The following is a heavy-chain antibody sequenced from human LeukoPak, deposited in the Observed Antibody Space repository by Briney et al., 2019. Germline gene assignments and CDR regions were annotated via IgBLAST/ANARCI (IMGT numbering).Heavy chain of an antibody. V-gene: IGHV4-59*01. D-gene: IGHD3-22*01. Sequence: PSETLSLTCTVSGGSISSYYWSWIRQPPGKGLEWIGYIYYSGSTNYNPSLKSRVTISVDTSKNQFSLKLSSVTAADTAVYYCAREAMMGHITFDYWGQGTLVTVSS. CDR2: IYYSGST. CDR3: AREAMMGHITFDY. J-gene: IGHJ4*02. CDR1: GGSISSYY.